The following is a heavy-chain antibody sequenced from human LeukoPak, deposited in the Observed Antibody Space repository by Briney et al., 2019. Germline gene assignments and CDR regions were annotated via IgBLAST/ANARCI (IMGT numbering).Heavy chain of an antibody. CDR1: GLTYHGSW. Sequence: PGGSLRLSCAASGLTYHGSWMIWVRQVPGKGLEWVANMDPSGTQKRYVDSVRGRFTISKDNSGTSFYLEMSSLTVDDTAIYYCAIWTLDTNWGHGTLVTVSS. V-gene: IGHV3-7*01. D-gene: IGHD2-8*01. J-gene: IGHJ4*01. CDR3: AIWTLDTN. CDR2: MDPSGTQK.